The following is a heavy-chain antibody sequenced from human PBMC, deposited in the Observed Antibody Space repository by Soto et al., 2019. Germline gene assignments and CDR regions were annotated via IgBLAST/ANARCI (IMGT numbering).Heavy chain of an antibody. CDR2: ISGSGGPP. Sequence: EVQLLESGGNLVQPGGSLRLSCAASGFTFSSYAMSWVRQAPGKGLEWVSSISGSGGPPYYTGSVKGRFTISRDNSKNTLFLQINSLRAEDTAVYYCAKQIKGITMIVVLDYWGQGTLVTVSS. D-gene: IGHD3-22*01. V-gene: IGHV3-23*01. J-gene: IGHJ4*02. CDR3: AKQIKGITMIVVLDY. CDR1: GFTFSSYA.